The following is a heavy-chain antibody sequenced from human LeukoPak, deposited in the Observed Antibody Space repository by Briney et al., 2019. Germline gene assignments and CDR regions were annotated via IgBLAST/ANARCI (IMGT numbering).Heavy chain of an antibody. V-gene: IGHV3-49*04. D-gene: IGHD6-13*01. CDR1: GFTFGDYA. Sequence: GGSVRLSCTASGFTFGDYAVSWVRLAPGRGLEWVGLIRRRSFGETADYAASVKGRLTISRDDSNSIAYLQMNSLKTEDTAVYYCTREGAAAAYGMDVWGQGTTVTVSS. CDR3: TREGAAAAYGMDV. CDR2: IRRRSFGETA. J-gene: IGHJ6*02.